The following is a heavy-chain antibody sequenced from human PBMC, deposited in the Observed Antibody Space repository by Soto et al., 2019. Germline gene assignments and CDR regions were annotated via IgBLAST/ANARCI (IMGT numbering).Heavy chain of an antibody. D-gene: IGHD3-3*01. Sequence: QITLNESGPTVVRPTETLTLTCRFSGFSLTTSGVGVGWIRQSPGNAPEWLALIYWDDDKRYSASLKSRLTITKDTTKNQVVLTVSVLAPTDTATYYCAHRVLRTVFGLVTTTAIDFDFWGQGTPVAVSS. CDR3: AHRVLRTVFGLVTTTAIDFDF. V-gene: IGHV2-5*02. J-gene: IGHJ4*02. CDR2: IYWDDDK. CDR1: GFSLTTSGVG.